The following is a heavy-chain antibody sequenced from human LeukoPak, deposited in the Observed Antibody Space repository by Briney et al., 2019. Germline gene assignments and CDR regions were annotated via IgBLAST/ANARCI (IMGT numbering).Heavy chain of an antibody. CDR3: ARGWAGGIEY. CDR1: GVIFSSYW. J-gene: IGHJ4*02. V-gene: IGHV3-74*01. D-gene: IGHD3-10*01. CDR2: IKSDGSST. Sequence: GGSLRLSCAASGVIFSSYWMHWVRQVPGKGLVWVSRIKSDGSSTSYAGSVKGRFTISRDNAKNMLYLQMNSLRAEDTAVYYCARGWAGGIEYWGQGTLVTVSS.